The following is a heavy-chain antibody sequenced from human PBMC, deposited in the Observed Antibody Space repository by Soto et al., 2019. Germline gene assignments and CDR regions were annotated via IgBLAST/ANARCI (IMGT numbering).Heavy chain of an antibody. D-gene: IGHD3-16*02. CDR3: TASQNYDYIWGSYRYTHPPPLIDY. CDR1: GYTFTSYD. J-gene: IGHJ4*02. V-gene: IGHV1-8*01. CDR2: MNPNSGNT. Sequence: GASVKVSCKASGYTFTSYDINWVRQATGQGLEWMGWMNPNSGNTGYAQKFQGRVTMTRNTSIGTAYMELSSLRSEDTAVYYCTASQNYDYIWGSYRYTHPPPLIDYWGQGTLVTVSS.